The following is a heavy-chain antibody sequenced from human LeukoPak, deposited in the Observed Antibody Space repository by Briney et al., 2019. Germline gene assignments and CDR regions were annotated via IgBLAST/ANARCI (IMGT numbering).Heavy chain of an antibody. Sequence: SDTLSLTCAVYGGSFSGHYGSWIRQPPGKGLEWIGEISHRGSTNYTPSLKSRVTISGVTTKNQSSLKLSSVTAADTAVYYCLGYYYGSESDHNYPNFDHWGQGTLVTVSS. CDR3: LGYYYGSESDHNYPNFDH. D-gene: IGHD3-10*01. J-gene: IGHJ4*02. CDR2: ISHRGST. CDR1: GGSFSGHY. V-gene: IGHV4-34*01.